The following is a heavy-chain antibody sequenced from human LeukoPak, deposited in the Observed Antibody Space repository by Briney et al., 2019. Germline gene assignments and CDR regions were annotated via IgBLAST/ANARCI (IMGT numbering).Heavy chain of an antibody. CDR1: GYTFTSYG. Sequence: AASVKVSCKASGYTFTSYGISWVRQAPGQGLEWMGWISAYNGNTNYAQKLQGRVTMTTDTSTSTAYMELRSLRSDDTAVYYCARGLPYYYDSSGYYSPYYFDYWGQGTLVTVSS. CDR3: ARGLPYYYDSSGYYSPYYFDY. V-gene: IGHV1-18*01. D-gene: IGHD3-22*01. CDR2: ISAYNGNT. J-gene: IGHJ4*02.